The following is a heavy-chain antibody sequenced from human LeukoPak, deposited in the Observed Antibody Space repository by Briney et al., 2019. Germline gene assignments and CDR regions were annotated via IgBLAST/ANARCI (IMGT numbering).Heavy chain of an antibody. CDR2: ISSSSSYI. CDR3: AQGIAVAGIAFDI. CDR1: GFTFSSYS. D-gene: IGHD6-19*01. J-gene: IGHJ3*02. V-gene: IGHV3-21*01. Sequence: GGSLRLSCAASGFTFSSYSMNWVRQAPGKGLEWVSSISSSSSYIYYADSVKGRFTISRDNAKNSLYLQMNSLRAEDTAVYYCAQGIAVAGIAFDIWGQGTMVTVSS.